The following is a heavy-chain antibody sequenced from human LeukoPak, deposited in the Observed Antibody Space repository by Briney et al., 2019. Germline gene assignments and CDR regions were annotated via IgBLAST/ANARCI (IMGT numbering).Heavy chain of an antibody. CDR3: ALERLGPFYSSGWYGFDY. CDR2: ISSSSSYI. J-gene: IGHJ4*02. V-gene: IGHV3-21*01. CDR1: GFTFSSYS. Sequence: SGGSLRLSCAASGFTFSSYSMNWVRQAPGKGLEWVSSISSSSSYIYYADSVKGRFTISRDNAKNSLYLQMNSLRAEDTAVYYCALERLGPFYSSGWYGFDYWGQGTLVTVSS. D-gene: IGHD6-19*01.